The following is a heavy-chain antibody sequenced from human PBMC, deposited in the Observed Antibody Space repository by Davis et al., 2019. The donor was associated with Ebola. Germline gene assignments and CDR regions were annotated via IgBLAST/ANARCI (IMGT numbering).Heavy chain of an antibody. D-gene: IGHD5-12*01. J-gene: IGHJ4*02. CDR3: ASLIVATIWGNDY. V-gene: IGHV4-30-2*02. Sequence: MPSETLSLTCAVSGGSISSGGYSWSWIRQPPGKGLEWIGYIYHSGSTYYNPSLKSRVTISVDTSKNQFSLKLSSVTAADTAVYYCASLIVATIWGNDYWGQGTLVTVSS. CDR2: IYHSGST. CDR1: GGSISSGGYS.